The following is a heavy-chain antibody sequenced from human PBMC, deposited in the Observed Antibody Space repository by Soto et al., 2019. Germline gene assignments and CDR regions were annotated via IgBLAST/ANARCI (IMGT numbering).Heavy chain of an antibody. V-gene: IGHV4-59*01. Sequence: SETLSLTCTVSGGSISSYYWSWIRQPPGKGLEWIGYIYYSGSTNYNPSLKSRVTISVDTSKNQFSLKLSSVTAADTAVYYCARDSYDGGRFGPYYYYYMDVWGKGTTVTVPS. J-gene: IGHJ6*03. CDR3: ARDSYDGGRFGPYYYYYMDV. CDR2: IYYSGST. CDR1: GGSISSYY. D-gene: IGHD3-10*01.